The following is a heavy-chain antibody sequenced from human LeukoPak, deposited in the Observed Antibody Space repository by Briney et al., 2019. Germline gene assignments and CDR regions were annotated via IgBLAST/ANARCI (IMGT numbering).Heavy chain of an antibody. D-gene: IGHD1-1*01. J-gene: IGHJ4*02. V-gene: IGHV4-61*01. CDR1: GASVSSGSYY. Sequence: SETLSLTCTVSGASVSSGSYYWTWIRQPPGKGLEWIGYIFYSGSTNYNPSLESRVTISFDTSKNQFSLKLTSVTAADTAVYYCARGPGVTTGTYYFDSWGQGSLVTVSS. CDR2: IFYSGST. CDR3: ARGPGVTTGTYYFDS.